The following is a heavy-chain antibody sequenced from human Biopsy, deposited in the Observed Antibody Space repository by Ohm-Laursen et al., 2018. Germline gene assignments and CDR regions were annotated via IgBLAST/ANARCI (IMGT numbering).Heavy chain of an antibody. CDR3: PRLYRLDDYWNDDPPDAFDV. D-gene: IGHD3-3*01. Sequence: SDTLSLTCIFSGGSISSDYWRWIRQSPGKGLEWIGYIPNRGSTNYNPSLRGRVTISVDTSKNQFSLKLSSVTAADTAVFFCPRLYRLDDYWNDDPPDAFDVWGQGTRVTVSS. CDR1: GGSISSDY. V-gene: IGHV4-59*07. CDR2: IPNRGST. J-gene: IGHJ3*01.